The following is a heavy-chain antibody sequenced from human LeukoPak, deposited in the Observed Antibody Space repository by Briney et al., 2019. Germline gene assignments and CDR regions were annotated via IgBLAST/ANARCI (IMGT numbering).Heavy chain of an antibody. CDR3: ARDLGSSSGWQSPDGGFDY. J-gene: IGHJ4*02. CDR2: ISSSSSYI. Sequence: PGGSLRLSCAASGFTFSSYSMSWVRQAPGKGLEWVSSISSSSSYIYYADSVMGRFTISRDNAKNSLYLQMNSLRAEDTAVYYCARDLGSSSGWQSPDGGFDYWGQGTLVTVSS. V-gene: IGHV3-21*01. D-gene: IGHD6-19*01. CDR1: GFTFSSYS.